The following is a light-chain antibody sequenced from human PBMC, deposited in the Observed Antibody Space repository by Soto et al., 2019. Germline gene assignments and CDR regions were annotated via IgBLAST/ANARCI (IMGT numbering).Light chain of an antibody. V-gene: IGLV2-11*01. CDR2: EVS. Sequence: QSALTQPRSVSGSPGQSVAISCTGTSRDVDAYDFVSWYQHHPGKAPELIISEVSKRPSGVSHRFSGSKSGNTASLTISGLQAEDEADYFCCSFAGSVYVFGTGTKVNVL. CDR1: SRDVDAYDF. J-gene: IGLJ1*01. CDR3: CSFAGSVYV.